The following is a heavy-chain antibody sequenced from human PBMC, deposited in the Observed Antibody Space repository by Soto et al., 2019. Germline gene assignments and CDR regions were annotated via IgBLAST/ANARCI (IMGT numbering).Heavy chain of an antibody. CDR1: GFTFSSYA. CDR3: AKGPNRGLVGATDYNYLDY. J-gene: IGHJ4*02. V-gene: IGHV3-23*01. Sequence: GGSLRLSCAASGFTFSSYAMSWVRQAPGKGLEWVSAISGSGGSTYYADSVKGRFTISRDNSKNTLYLQMNSLRAEDTAVYYCAKGPNRGLVGATDYNYLDYWGQGTLVTVSS. CDR2: ISGSGGST. D-gene: IGHD1-26*01.